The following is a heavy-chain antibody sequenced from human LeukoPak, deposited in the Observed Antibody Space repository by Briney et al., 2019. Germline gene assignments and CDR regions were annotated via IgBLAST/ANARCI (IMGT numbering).Heavy chain of an antibody. D-gene: IGHD1-26*01. CDR2: ISGSGGST. Sequence: GGSLRLSCAASAFSLNAYNMNWVRQAPGKGLEWVSAISGSGGSTYYADSVKGRFTISRDNSKNTLYLQMNSLRAEDTAVYYCAKDLSARYELRGIWGQGTMVTVSS. CDR3: AKDLSARYELRGI. J-gene: IGHJ3*02. V-gene: IGHV3-23*01. CDR1: AFSLNAYN.